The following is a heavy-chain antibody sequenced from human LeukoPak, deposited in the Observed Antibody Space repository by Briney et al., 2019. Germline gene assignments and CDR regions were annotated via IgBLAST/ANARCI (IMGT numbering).Heavy chain of an antibody. CDR3: ARGGDFWSGYSAHYFDY. Sequence: PGGSLRLSCAASGFTFSSYEMNWVRQAPGKGLEWASYISSSGSTIYYADSVKGRFTISRDNAKNSLYLQMNSLRAEDTAVYYCARGGDFWSGYSAHYFDYWGQGTLVTVSS. J-gene: IGHJ4*02. V-gene: IGHV3-48*03. CDR2: ISSSGSTI. D-gene: IGHD3-3*01. CDR1: GFTFSSYE.